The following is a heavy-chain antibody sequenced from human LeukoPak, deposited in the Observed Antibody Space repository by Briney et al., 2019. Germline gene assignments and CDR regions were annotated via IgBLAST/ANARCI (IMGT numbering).Heavy chain of an antibody. CDR3: ARLDAYSSGWYEALYYFDY. V-gene: IGHV4-39*01. Sequence: SETLSLTCIVSGGSISSSSYYWGWIRQPPGKGLEWIGSIYYSGSTYYNPSLKSRVTISVDTSKNQFSLKLSSVTAADTAVYYCARLDAYSSGWYEALYYFDYWGQGTLVTVSS. CDR1: GGSISSSSYY. CDR2: IYYSGST. D-gene: IGHD6-19*01. J-gene: IGHJ4*02.